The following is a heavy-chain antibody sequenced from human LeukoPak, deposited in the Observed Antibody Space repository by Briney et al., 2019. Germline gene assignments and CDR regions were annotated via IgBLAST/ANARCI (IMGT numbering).Heavy chain of an antibody. D-gene: IGHD6-13*01. J-gene: IGHJ5*02. V-gene: IGHV4-59*08. CDR3: ARSSSWYGWWFDP. CDR1: GGSISSYY. Sequence: PSETLSLTCTVSGGSISSYYWSWIRQPPGKGLEWIGYIYYSGSTNYNPSLKSRVTISVDTSKNQFSLKLSSVTAADTAVYYCARSSSWYGWWFDPWGQGTLVTVSS. CDR2: IYYSGST.